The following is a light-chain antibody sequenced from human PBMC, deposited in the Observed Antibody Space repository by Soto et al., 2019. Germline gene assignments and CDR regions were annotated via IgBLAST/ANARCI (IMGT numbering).Light chain of an antibody. Sequence: DIQMPQSPSSLSASVGDRVSITCRASQSISSWLAWYQQKPGKAPKLLMFDTFSLESGVPSMFSGSRSGTEFTLTISSLQPDDYATYYCQQYNSYSPLTFGGGTKVKIK. CDR3: QQYNSYSPLT. CDR2: DTF. J-gene: IGKJ4*01. CDR1: QSISSW. V-gene: IGKV1-5*01.